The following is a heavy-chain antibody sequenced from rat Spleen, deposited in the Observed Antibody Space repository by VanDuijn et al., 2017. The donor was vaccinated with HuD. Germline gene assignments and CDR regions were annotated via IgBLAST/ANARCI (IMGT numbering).Heavy chain of an antibody. V-gene: IGHV5-25*01. CDR3: TTQWELYH. D-gene: IGHD5-1*01. CDR1: GFTFSDYN. J-gene: IGHJ2*01. CDR2: ITPGGDNS. Sequence: EVQLVESGGGLVQPGRSLKLSCAASGFTFSDYNMAWVRQAPTKGLEWVASITPGGDNSYYRDSVKGRFTISRDNAKNTLYLQMNSLRAEDTATYYCTTQWELYHWGQGVLVTVSS.